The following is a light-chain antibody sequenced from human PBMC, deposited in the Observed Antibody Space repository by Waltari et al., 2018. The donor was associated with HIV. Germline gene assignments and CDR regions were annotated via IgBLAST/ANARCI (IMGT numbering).Light chain of an antibody. J-gene: IGLJ1*01. CDR3: SSYTSSSTLGV. CDR1: SSDVGGYNY. V-gene: IGLV2-14*01. CDR2: EVS. Sequence: QSALTQPASVSGSPGQSLTIPCTGTSSDVGGYNYVSCYQQHPGKAPKLMIYEVSNRPSGVSNRFSGSKSGNTASLTISGLQAEDEADYYCSSYTSSSTLGVFGTGTKVTVL.